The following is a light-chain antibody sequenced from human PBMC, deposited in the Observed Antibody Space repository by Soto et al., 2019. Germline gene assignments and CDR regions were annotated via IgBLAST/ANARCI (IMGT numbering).Light chain of an antibody. J-gene: IGLJ2*01. CDR2: DVT. V-gene: IGLV2-14*03. CDR1: SSDVGGYNY. CDR3: SSYMCSSIPVV. Sequence: QSALTQPASVSGSPGQSITISCTGTSSDVGGYNYVSWYQHHPGKAPKLMIYDVTNRPSGVSKRFSGSKSGNTASLTISGLQAEDEADYYCSSYMCSSIPVVFGGGTKLTVL.